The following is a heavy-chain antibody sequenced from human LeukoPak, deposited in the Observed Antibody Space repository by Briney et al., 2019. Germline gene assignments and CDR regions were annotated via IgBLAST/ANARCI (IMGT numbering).Heavy chain of an antibody. CDR1: GFTVSSNY. D-gene: IGHD6-6*01. CDR2: IYSGGST. V-gene: IGHV3-66*02. J-gene: IGHJ4*02. Sequence: GGSLRLSCAASGFTVSSNYMSWVRQAPGKGLEWVSVIYSGGSTYYADSVKGRFTISRDNSKNTLYLQMNSLRAGDTAVYYCASKGSIAARHGFDYWGQGTLVTVSS. CDR3: ASKGSIAARHGFDY.